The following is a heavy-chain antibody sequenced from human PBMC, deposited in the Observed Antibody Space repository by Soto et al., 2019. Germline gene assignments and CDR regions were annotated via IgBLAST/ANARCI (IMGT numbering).Heavy chain of an antibody. CDR2: IIPVFGIA. V-gene: IGHV1-69*08. CDR3: AREDRDRETGLVPAAIDGMDV. CDR1: GGTFSRYS. J-gene: IGHJ6*02. D-gene: IGHD2-2*01. Sequence: QVQLVQSGAEVKKPGSSVKVSCKASGGTFSRYSFTWVRQAPGHGLEWMGRIIPVFGIASYEQKFQGRVTITADKSTSTAYIELSSRRSEDTAVYYCAREDRDRETGLVPAAIDGMDVWGQGTTVTVSS.